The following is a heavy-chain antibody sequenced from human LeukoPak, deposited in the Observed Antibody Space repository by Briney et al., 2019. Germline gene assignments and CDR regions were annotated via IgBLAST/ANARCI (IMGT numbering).Heavy chain of an antibody. V-gene: IGHV3-23*01. CDR2: ISGSGDYT. D-gene: IGHD1-26*01. CDR3: ATTLRSGSYYFDS. J-gene: IGHJ4*02. Sequence: GGSLRLSCVASGFTFSDYAMSWVRQPPGKGLEWVSTISGSGDYTYYADSVRGRFTISRDNSKNTLYLQMNSLRVEDTAVYYCATTLRSGSYYFDSWGQGTLVTVSS. CDR1: GFTFSDYA.